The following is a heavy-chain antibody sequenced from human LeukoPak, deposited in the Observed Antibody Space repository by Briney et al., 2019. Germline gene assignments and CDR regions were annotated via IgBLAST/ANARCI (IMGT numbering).Heavy chain of an antibody. V-gene: IGHV3-74*01. CDR1: GISFNNYW. CDR3: ATGLGHYYDY. J-gene: IGHJ4*02. Sequence: GGSLRLSCAASGISFNNYWMHWVRQAPGKGLVWVSRVNSDGSSTVYADSVKGRFTISRDNARTTVYLQMSSLRLDDTATYSCATGLGHYYDYWGRGSLVTVSS. D-gene: IGHD3-22*01. CDR2: VNSDGSST.